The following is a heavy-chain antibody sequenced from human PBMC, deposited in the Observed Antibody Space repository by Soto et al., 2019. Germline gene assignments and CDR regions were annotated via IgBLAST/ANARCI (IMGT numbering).Heavy chain of an antibody. D-gene: IGHD2-8*01. CDR3: ARDWICTNSRCQNCFDP. J-gene: IGHJ5*02. V-gene: IGHV1-18*01. CDR1: GYTFTKYG. Sequence: QVQLVQSGAEVEKPGASVKVSCKASGYTFTKYGISWVRQAPGQGLEWMGWFSGDDGHTNYGQKFQGRVTMTRDTSTSTAYMEQRSLRSDDTALYYCARDWICTNSRCQNCFDPWGQGTLVIVSS. CDR2: FSGDDGHT.